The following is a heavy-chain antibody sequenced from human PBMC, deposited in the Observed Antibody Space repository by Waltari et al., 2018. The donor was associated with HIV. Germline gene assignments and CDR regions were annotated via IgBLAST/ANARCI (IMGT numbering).Heavy chain of an antibody. CDR1: GSTFIDTY. Sequence: QVQLVQSGAEVKRPGASVTVSCKASGSTFIDTYVFWVRQVPGPGLEWMGGVKPEGGDTTYAQKCQGRITMIRDMSITTAYMELSGLRSDDTAIFYWVRDRGLNWNGDIWGQGTLVTVSA. V-gene: IGHV1-2*02. D-gene: IGHD3-3*01. J-gene: IGHJ4*02. CDR2: VKPEGGDT. CDR3: VRDRGLNWNGDI.